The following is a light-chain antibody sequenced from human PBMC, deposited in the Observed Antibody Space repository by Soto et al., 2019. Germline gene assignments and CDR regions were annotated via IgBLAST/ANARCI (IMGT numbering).Light chain of an antibody. CDR1: QSVSNY. Sequence: EIVLAQSPATQSLSPGERATLSCRASQSVSNYLAWFQQKPGQAPRLLIYDASNRATGIPARFSGSGSGTDFTLTNSSLEPEDFAVYYWQQRSSWPLLTFGGGTKVEI. V-gene: IGKV3-11*01. CDR3: QQRSSWPLLT. CDR2: DAS. J-gene: IGKJ4*01.